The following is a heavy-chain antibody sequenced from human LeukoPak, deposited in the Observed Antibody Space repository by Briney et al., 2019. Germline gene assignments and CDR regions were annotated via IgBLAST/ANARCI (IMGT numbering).Heavy chain of an antibody. V-gene: IGHV1-69*05. CDR3: ARAVSVGDTAIVL. Sequence: SVKVSCKASGGTFSSYAISWVRQAPGQGLEWMGRIIPIFGTANYAQKSQGRVTITTDESTSTAYMELSSLRSEDTAVYYCARAVSVGDTAIVLWGQGTLVTVSS. CDR2: IIPIFGTA. D-gene: IGHD5-18*01. J-gene: IGHJ4*02. CDR1: GGTFSSYA.